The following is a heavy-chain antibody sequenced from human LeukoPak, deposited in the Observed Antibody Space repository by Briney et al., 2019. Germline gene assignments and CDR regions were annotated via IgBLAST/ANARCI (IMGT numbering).Heavy chain of an antibody. J-gene: IGHJ6*03. CDR2: ISSSGSTI. CDR1: GFTFSSYE. D-gene: IGHD4-23*01. V-gene: IGHV3-48*03. CDR3: ARDLYGGRGHYYYYMDV. Sequence: GGSLRLSCAASGFTFSSYEMNWVRQAPGKGLEWVSYISSSGSTIYYADSVKGRFTISRDNAKNSLYLQMNSLRAEDTAVYYCARDLYGGRGHYYYYMDVWGKGTTVTVSS.